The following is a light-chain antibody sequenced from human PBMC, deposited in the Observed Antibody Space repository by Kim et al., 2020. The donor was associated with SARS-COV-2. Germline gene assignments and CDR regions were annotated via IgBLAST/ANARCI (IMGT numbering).Light chain of an antibody. CDR1: QGISSY. Sequence: IQLTQSPSSLSASVGDRVTITCRASQGISSYLAWYQQKPGKAPNLLIYAASTLQSGVPSRFSGSGSGADFTLTISCLQSEDLATYYCQHYHTYPRTFGQGTKVDIK. CDR3: QHYHTYPRT. J-gene: IGKJ1*01. CDR2: AAS. V-gene: IGKV1-9*01.